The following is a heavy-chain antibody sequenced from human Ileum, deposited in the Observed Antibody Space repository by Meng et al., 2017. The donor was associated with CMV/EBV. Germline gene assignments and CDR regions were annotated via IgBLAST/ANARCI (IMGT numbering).Heavy chain of an antibody. V-gene: IGHV2-5*02. Sequence: GPTLVKPTQTLPLTCTFSGFSLSSTGVGVGWIRQPPGKALEWLALIYWDDDERYSPSLKRRLSITKDTSKNQVVLTMTNMDPVDTATYYCAHTFYDFWSGDYQYFFDYWGQGTLVTVSS. CDR1: GFSLSSTGVG. D-gene: IGHD3-3*01. CDR3: AHTFYDFWSGDYQYFFDY. CDR2: IYWDDDE. J-gene: IGHJ4*02.